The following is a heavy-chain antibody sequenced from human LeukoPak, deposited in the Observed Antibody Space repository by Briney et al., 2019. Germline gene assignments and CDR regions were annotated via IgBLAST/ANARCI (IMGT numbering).Heavy chain of an antibody. J-gene: IGHJ4*02. CDR2: INSDGRST. V-gene: IGHV3-74*01. CDR1: GFTFSSHW. Sequence: GGSLRLSCAASGFTFSSHWMHWVRQAPGKGLVWVSRINSDGRSTSYADSVKGRFTISRDNAKNTLYLQMNSLRAEDTAVYYCARHWKDGSDWYFFDYWGQGTLVTVSS. D-gene: IGHD6-19*01. CDR3: ARHWKDGSDWYFFDY.